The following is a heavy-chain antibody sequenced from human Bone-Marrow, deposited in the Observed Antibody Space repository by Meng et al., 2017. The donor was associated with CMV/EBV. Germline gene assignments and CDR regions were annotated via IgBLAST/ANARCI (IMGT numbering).Heavy chain of an antibody. Sequence: LTSYAWHWGRQAPGQRLEWMGWVNAGNGNTIYSQKFQDRVTFTRDTSATTAYMELSSLRSEDTAVYYCAREGYCSSTNCPRWLDPWGQGTLVTVSS. V-gene: IGHV1-3*01. CDR3: AREGYCSSTNCPRWLDP. CDR1: LTSYA. J-gene: IGHJ5*02. CDR2: VNAGNGNT. D-gene: IGHD2-2*01.